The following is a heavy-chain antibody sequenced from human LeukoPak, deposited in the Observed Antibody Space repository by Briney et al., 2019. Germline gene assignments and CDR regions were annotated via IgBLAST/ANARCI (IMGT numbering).Heavy chain of an antibody. V-gene: IGHV4-31*03. D-gene: IGHD3-22*01. CDR2: MYYNVDT. J-gene: IGHJ4*02. CDR1: VGSITRSGYY. Sequence: PSQTLSLTCTFSVGSITRSGYYGSWIRQHPGKCPEWIGCMYYNVDTNYSPSLKRRLTMSFDTSKNQLSLSLTSVTAADTAVYYCARSGDYYGSSDYFWDGALFELWGKGNLVAVSS. CDR3: ARSGDYYGSSDYFWDGALFEL.